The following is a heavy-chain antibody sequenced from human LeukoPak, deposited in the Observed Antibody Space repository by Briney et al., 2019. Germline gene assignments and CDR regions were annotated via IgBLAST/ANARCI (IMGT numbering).Heavy chain of an antibody. CDR1: GYTFTSYY. J-gene: IGHJ5*02. V-gene: IGHV1-46*01. D-gene: IGHD6-13*01. CDR3: AREGGIAAADEGWFDP. Sequence: GASVKVSCKASGYTFTSYYMHWVRQAPGQGREGMGIINPSGGSTSYAQKFQGRVTMTRDTSTSTVYMELSSLRSEDTAVYYCAREGGIAAADEGWFDPWGQGTLVTVSS. CDR2: INPSGGST.